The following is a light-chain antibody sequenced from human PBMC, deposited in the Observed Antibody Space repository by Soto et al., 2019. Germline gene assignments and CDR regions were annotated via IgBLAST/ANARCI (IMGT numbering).Light chain of an antibody. CDR2: GAS. Sequence: EIVLTQSPGTLSLSPGERATLSCRASQSVSSSYLAWYQQKPGQAPRLLIYGASSRATGIPDRFSGSGSGTHFTLTISRLEPEDFAVYYCQQYGSSLLAFGQGTKVEIK. CDR1: QSVSSSY. J-gene: IGKJ1*01. V-gene: IGKV3-20*01. CDR3: QQYGSSLLA.